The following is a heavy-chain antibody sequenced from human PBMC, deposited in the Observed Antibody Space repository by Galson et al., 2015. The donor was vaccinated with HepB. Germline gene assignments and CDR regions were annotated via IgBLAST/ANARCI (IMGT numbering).Heavy chain of an antibody. V-gene: IGHV1-69*04. J-gene: IGHJ4*02. CDR1: GGTFSSYA. CDR3: ARPSVAAADLFDY. D-gene: IGHD6-13*01. Sequence: SVKVSCKASGGTFSSYAISWVRQAPGQGLEWMGRIIPILGIANYAQKFQGRVTITADKSTSTAYMELSSLRSEDTAVYYCARPSVAAADLFDYWGQGTLVTVSS. CDR2: IIPILGIA.